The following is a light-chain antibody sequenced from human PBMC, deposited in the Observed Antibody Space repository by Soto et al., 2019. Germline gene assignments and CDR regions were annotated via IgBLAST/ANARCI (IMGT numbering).Light chain of an antibody. J-gene: IGLJ2*01. CDR1: SSNIGAGYD. CDR3: QSYDSSLSGYV. V-gene: IGLV1-40*01. Sequence: QSVLTQPPSVSGAPGQRVTISCTGSSSNIGAGYDVHWYQQLPGTAPKLLIYGNSNRPSGVPDRFSGSKSGTSASLAITGLQAEDEADYYCQSYDSSLSGYVFGGGTKLT. CDR2: GNS.